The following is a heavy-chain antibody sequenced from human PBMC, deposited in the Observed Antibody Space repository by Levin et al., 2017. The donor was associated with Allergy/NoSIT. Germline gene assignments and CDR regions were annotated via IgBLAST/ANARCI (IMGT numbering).Heavy chain of an antibody. D-gene: IGHD3-3*01. J-gene: IGHJ3*02. CDR3: ATTRPSTSIFGAGYDAFDI. V-gene: IGHV4-34*01. CDR2: INHSGST. CDR1: GASSSGYY. Sequence: GSLRLSCAVYGASSSGYYWNWIRQPPGKGLEWIGEINHSGSTNYNPSLKSRVTISVDTSKNQFSLKLSSVTAADTAVYYCATTRPSTSIFGAGYDAFDIWGQGTMVTVSS.